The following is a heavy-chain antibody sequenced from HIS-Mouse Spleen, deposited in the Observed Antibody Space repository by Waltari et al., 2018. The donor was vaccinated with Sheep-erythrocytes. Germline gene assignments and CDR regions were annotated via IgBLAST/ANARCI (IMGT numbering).Heavy chain of an antibody. V-gene: IGHV3-30*18. CDR3: AKVRTVNYWYFDL. D-gene: IGHD1-1*01. CDR1: GFTFSSYG. CDR2: ISYDGSNK. J-gene: IGHJ2*01. Sequence: SCAASGFTFSSYGMHWVRQAPGNGLEWVAVISYDGSNKYYADSVKGRFTISRDNSKNTLYLQMNSLRAEDTAVYYCAKVRTVNYWYFDLWGRGTLVTVSS.